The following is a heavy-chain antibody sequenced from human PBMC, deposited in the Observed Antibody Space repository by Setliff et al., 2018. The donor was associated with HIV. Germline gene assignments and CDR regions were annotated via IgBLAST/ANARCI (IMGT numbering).Heavy chain of an antibody. Sequence: SVKVSCKASGYTFSTYDITWVRQAPGQGLEWMGWISAYNGNTNYAQKLQGRVTMTTDTSTSTAYMELRSLISDDTAVYYCARNAAGATSYYDSSGYSDLDYWGQGTLVTV. D-gene: IGHD3-22*01. J-gene: IGHJ4*02. CDR1: GYTFSTYD. CDR2: ISAYNGNT. CDR3: ARNAAGATSYYDSSGYSDLDY. V-gene: IGHV1-18*01.